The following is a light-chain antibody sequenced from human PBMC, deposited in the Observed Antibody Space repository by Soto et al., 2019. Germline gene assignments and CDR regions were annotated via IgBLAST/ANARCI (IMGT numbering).Light chain of an antibody. J-gene: IGKJ4*01. CDR3: QQYDNWPLS. CDR2: DAS. Sequence: EIVLTQSPGTLSLSPGERATLSCRASQSLSSNYLAWYQQKPGQTPRLLISDASTRATGIPARFSGSGSGTEFTLTITSLQSEDFAVYYCQQYDNWPLSFGGGTRVEIK. CDR1: QSLSSN. V-gene: IGKV3-15*01.